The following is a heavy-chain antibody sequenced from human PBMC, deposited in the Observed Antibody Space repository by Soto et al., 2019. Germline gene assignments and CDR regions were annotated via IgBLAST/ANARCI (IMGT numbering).Heavy chain of an antibody. D-gene: IGHD6-6*01. CDR2: ISAYNGKK. Sequence: QVHLVQSGVEVKQPGASVQVSCKASGYSFTAYGFNWVRQAPGQGLEWMGYISAYNGKKYYAQKFRGRVTLTTDTSTSTAYMELMSLRSDDTAVYYCARDNDPGRRVDYWGQGTLVTVSS. CDR1: GYSFTAYG. J-gene: IGHJ4*02. V-gene: IGHV1-18*04. CDR3: ARDNDPGRRVDY.